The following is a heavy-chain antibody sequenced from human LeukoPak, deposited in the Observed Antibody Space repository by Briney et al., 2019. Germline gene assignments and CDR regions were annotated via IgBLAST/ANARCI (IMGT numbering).Heavy chain of an antibody. Sequence: SETLSLTCTVSGASINDNYWSWIRQSPGKGLEWIAYIDYTGSTNYNPSLKSRITISLDTSKNKFSLKLSSVTAADTAVYYCARTLPSGSGDYWGQGTLVTVSS. CDR1: GASINDNY. CDR2: IDYTGST. D-gene: IGHD3-10*01. V-gene: IGHV4-59*01. J-gene: IGHJ4*02. CDR3: ARTLPSGSGDY.